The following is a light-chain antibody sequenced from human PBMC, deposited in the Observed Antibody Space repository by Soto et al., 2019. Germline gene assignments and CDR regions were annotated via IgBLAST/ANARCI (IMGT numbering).Light chain of an antibody. CDR1: RSLDSN. CDR2: GAS. V-gene: IGKV3-15*01. Sequence: EVVMTQSPATLPVSPGERATLSCRASRSLDSNLAWFQQKPGQPPRLLIYGASTRATGVSARCSGSGSGTEFSLTIGGLQSEDYAVYYCQQYYYWPQYPFGQGTQLEIK. J-gene: IGKJ2*01. CDR3: QQYYYWPQYP.